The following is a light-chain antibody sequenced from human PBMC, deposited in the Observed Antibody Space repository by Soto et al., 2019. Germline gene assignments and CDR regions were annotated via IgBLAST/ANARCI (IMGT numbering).Light chain of an antibody. J-gene: IGKJ1*01. V-gene: IGKV1-5*03. Sequence: DVQMTQSPSTLSASVGDRVTITCRASQSISSWLAWYQQKPGKAPKLLISKASSLESGVPSRFSGSGSGTEFTFTISSLQPDDFATYYCQQYNNYWTFVQGTKVEIK. CDR3: QQYNNYWT. CDR1: QSISSW. CDR2: KAS.